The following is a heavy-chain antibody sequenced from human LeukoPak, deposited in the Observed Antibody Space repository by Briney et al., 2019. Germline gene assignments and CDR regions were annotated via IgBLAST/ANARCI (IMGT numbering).Heavy chain of an antibody. D-gene: IGHD3-3*01. CDR3: ARCITIFGVVISFDY. J-gene: IGHJ4*02. CDR1: GFTFSSYA. CDR2: ISGSGGST. V-gene: IGHV3-23*01. Sequence: GGSLRLSCAASGFTFSSYAMSWVRQAPGKGLEWVSAISGSGGSTYYADSVKGRFTISRDNSKNTLYLQMNSLRAEDTAVYYCARCITIFGVVISFDYWGQGTLVTVSS.